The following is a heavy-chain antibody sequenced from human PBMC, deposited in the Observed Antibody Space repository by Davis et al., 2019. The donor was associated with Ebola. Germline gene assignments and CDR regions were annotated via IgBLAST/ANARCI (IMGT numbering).Heavy chain of an antibody. CDR1: GYTFTSYG. CDR2: ISGYNGNT. V-gene: IGHV1-18*01. D-gene: IGHD3-10*01. CDR3: ARGITMVREQFWEDY. Sequence: AASVKVSCKASGYTFTSYGISWVRQAPGQGLEWMGWISGYNGNTQYAQKFQGRVTLTTDTSTSTAYMELRSLRSDDTAVYYCARGITMVREQFWEDYWGQGTLVTVSS. J-gene: IGHJ4*02.